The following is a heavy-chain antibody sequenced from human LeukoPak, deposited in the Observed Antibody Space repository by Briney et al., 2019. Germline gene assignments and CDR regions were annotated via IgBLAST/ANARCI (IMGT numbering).Heavy chain of an antibody. CDR2: IYYSGST. CDR1: GGSITSGGYY. J-gene: IGHJ5*02. V-gene: IGHV4-31*03. D-gene: IGHD3-22*01. CDR3: ARETDYYDSGGYYLQWFDP. Sequence: TSQTLSLTCTVSGGSITSGGYYWSWIRQHPGKGLEWIGYIYYSGSTSYNPSLKSRVTISLDTSRNQFSLKLSSVTAADTAVYYCARETDYYDSGGYYLQWFDPWGQGTLVTVSS.